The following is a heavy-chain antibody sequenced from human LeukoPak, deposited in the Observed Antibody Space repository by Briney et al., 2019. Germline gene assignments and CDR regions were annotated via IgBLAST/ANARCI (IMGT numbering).Heavy chain of an antibody. V-gene: IGHV4-59*01. J-gene: IGHJ4*02. D-gene: IGHD2-21*01. CDR1: GGSISDYF. Sequence: SETLSLTCTVSGGSISDYFWSWIRQPPGKGLEWVGYVFYNGSTNYNPSLKSRVTISIDTSRIRFSLRLSSVTAADTARYYCARGPARLDYWGQGTLVTVSS. CDR3: ARGPARLDY. CDR2: VFYNGST.